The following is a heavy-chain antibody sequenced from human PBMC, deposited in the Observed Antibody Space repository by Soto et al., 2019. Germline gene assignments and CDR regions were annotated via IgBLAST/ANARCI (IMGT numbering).Heavy chain of an antibody. D-gene: IGHD1-20*01. CDR2: INSDGSSI. CDR1: GFDFSNTW. J-gene: IGHJ4*02. V-gene: IGHV3-74*01. Sequence: GGSLRLSCATSGFDFSNTWIHWVRQVPGQGLVWVSRINSDGSSIIYADSVKGRFTLSRDNAKNTVHLQMSSLRVEDTAVYYCAKDWYHTIDSWGQGIPVTVSS. CDR3: AKDWYHTIDS.